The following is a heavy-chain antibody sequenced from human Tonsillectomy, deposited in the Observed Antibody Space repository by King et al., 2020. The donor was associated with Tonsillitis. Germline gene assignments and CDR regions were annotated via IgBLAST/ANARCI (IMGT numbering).Heavy chain of an antibody. CDR1: GDTFISSG. CDR2: ISVYNGNT. V-gene: IGHV1-18*01. J-gene: IGHJ4*02. CDR3: ARYRYGSFPRNDYIDY. D-gene: IGHD3-10*01. Sequence: VQLVESGAEVKKPGASVKVSCKAPGDTFISSGITWVRQAPGQGLEWMGWISVYNGNTNYAQKFQGRVTMTTDTSTSTAYMELRSLRSDDTAVYYCARYRYGSFPRNDYIDYWGQGTLVTVSS.